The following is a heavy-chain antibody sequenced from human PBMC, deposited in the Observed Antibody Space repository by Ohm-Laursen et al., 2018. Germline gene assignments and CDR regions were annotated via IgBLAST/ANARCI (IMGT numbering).Heavy chain of an antibody. Sequence: SLRLSCAASGFTFISYAMSWVRQAPGKGLEWVSAISGSGGSTYYADSVKGRFTISRDNSKNTLYLQMNSLRAEDTAVYYCAEQRRDGYNLIWFDPWGRGTLVTVSS. D-gene: IGHD5-24*01. CDR2: ISGSGGST. CDR1: GFTFISYA. J-gene: IGHJ5*02. V-gene: IGHV3-23*01. CDR3: AEQRRDGYNLIWFDP.